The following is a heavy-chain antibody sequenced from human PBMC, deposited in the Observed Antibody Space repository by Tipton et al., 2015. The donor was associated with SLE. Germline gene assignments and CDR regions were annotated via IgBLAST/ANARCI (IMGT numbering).Heavy chain of an antibody. D-gene: IGHD3-16*01. J-gene: IGHJ6*03. CDR3: ARDRGPNYHYYMDV. V-gene: IGHV4-39*07. CDR2: NYYSGST. Sequence: TLSLTCTVSGGSISSGSYYWGWIRQPPGKGLEWIGSNYYSGSTYYNPSLKSRVTISVDTSKNQFSLKLSSVTAADTAVYYCARDRGPNYHYYMDVWGKGTTVTVSS. CDR1: GGSISSGSYY.